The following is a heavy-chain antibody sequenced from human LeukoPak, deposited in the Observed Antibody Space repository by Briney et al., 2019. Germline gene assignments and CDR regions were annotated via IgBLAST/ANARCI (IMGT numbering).Heavy chain of an antibody. CDR3: ARDLRRDGYNSFDY. CDR1: GGSISSYY. V-gene: IGHV4-59*12. CDR2: IYYSGST. Sequence: SETLSLTCTVSGGSISSYYWSWIRQPPGKGLEWIGYIYYSGSTYYNPSLKSRVTISVDTSKNQFSLNLSSVTAADTAVNYCARDLRRDGYNSFDYWGQGTLVTVSS. J-gene: IGHJ4*02. D-gene: IGHD5-24*01.